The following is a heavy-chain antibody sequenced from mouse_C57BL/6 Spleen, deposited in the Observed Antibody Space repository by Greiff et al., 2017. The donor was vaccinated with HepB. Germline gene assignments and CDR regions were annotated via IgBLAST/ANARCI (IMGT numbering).Heavy chain of an antibody. V-gene: IGHV2-9-1*01. CDR2: IWTGGGT. J-gene: IGHJ1*03. Sequence: QVQLQQSGPGLVAPSQSLSITCTVSGFSLTSYAISWVRQPPGKGLEWLGVIWTGGGTNYNSALKSRLSISKDNSKSQVFLKMNSLQTDDTARYYCARKRRDYYGSNNWYFDVWGTGTTVTVSS. D-gene: IGHD1-1*01. CDR3: ARKRRDYYGSNNWYFDV. CDR1: GFSLTSYA.